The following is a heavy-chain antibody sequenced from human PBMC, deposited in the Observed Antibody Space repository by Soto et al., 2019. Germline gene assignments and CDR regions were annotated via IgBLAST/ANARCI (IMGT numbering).Heavy chain of an antibody. CDR3: ARDRVYSNYGANYYYMDV. D-gene: IGHD4-4*01. CDR1: DGYISSGGYY. CDR2: IYYSGST. J-gene: IGHJ6*03. V-gene: IGHV4-31*03. Sequence: SEPLSLTCTVSDGYISSGGYYWSWIRQHPGKGLEWIGYIYYSGSTYYNPSLKSRVTISVDTSKNQFSLKLSSVTAADTAVYYCARDRVYSNYGANYYYMDVWGKGTTVTVSS.